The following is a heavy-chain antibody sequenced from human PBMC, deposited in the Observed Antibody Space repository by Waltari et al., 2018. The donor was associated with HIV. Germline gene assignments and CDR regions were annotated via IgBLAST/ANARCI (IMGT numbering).Heavy chain of an antibody. Sequence: QVQLQESGPGLVKPSETLSLTCTASGGSVSSYYWSWIRQPAGQGREWIGRIYTSGSTNYNPSLKSRVTMSVDTSKNQFSLKLSSVTAADTAVYYCARDPSRTHDFWSGYDDAFDIWGQGTMVTVSS. V-gene: IGHV4-4*07. D-gene: IGHD3-3*01. CDR3: ARDPSRTHDFWSGYDDAFDI. CDR2: IYTSGST. CDR1: GGSVSSYY. J-gene: IGHJ3*02.